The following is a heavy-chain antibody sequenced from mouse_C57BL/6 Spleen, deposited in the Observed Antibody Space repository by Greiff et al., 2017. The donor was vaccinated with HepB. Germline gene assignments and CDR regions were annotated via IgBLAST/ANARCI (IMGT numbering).Heavy chain of an antibody. CDR1: GYTFTSYW. D-gene: IGHD1-1*01. CDR2: IDPSDSYT. CDR3: ARADYSLNAMDY. V-gene: IGHV1-69*01. Sequence: QVQLQQPGAELVMPGASVKLSCKASGYTFTSYWMHWVKQRPGQGLEWIGEIDPSDSYTNYNQKFKGKSTVTVDKSSSTTYMQLSSRTSEDSAGYYCARADYSLNAMDYWGQGTTVTVSS. J-gene: IGHJ4*01.